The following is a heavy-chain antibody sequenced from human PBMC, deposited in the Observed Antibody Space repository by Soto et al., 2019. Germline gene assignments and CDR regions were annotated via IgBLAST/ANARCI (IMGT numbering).Heavy chain of an antibody. Sequence: QVQLVESGGGVVQPGRSLRLSCAASGFTFSSYGMHWVRQAPGKGLEWVAVISYDGSNKYYADSVKGRFTISRDNSKNTLYLQMNSLRAEDTAVYYCAKRFQPSSSGDYYYYGMDVWGQGTTVTVSS. V-gene: IGHV3-30*18. J-gene: IGHJ6*02. D-gene: IGHD6-25*01. CDR1: GFTFSSYG. CDR3: AKRFQPSSSGDYYYYGMDV. CDR2: ISYDGSNK.